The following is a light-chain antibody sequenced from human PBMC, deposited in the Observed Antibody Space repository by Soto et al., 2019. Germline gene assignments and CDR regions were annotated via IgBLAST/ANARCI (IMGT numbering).Light chain of an antibody. CDR2: EVS. Sequence: QSALTQPASVSGSPGQSITISCTGTSSDVGGYNYVSWYQQHPGKAPKLMIYEVSNRPSGVSNRFSGSKSSNTASLTISGXXAXXXADYYCSSYTSSSIVVFGGGTKLTVL. CDR3: SSYTSSSIVV. J-gene: IGLJ2*01. V-gene: IGLV2-14*01. CDR1: SSDVGGYNY.